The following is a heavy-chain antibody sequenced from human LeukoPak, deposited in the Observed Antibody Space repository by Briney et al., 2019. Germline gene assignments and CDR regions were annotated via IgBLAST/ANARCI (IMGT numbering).Heavy chain of an antibody. CDR3: ARISDSSGYAGAFDI. CDR2: ISSSSSYI. Sequence: GGSLRLSCEASGFTLSTSWMNWVRQAPGKGLEWVSSISSSSSYIYYADSVKGRFTISRDNAKNSLYLQMNSLRAEDTAVYYCARISDSSGYAGAFDIWGQGTMVTVSS. J-gene: IGHJ3*02. V-gene: IGHV3-21*01. CDR1: GFTLSTSW. D-gene: IGHD3-22*01.